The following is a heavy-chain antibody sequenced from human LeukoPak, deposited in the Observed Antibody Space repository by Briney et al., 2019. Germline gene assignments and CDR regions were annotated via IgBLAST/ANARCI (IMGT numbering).Heavy chain of an antibody. D-gene: IGHD3-16*02. J-gene: IGHJ4*02. CDR3: ARESRAGYDDVWESYRYTGLDY. CDR1: GFAFRTYE. V-gene: IGHV3-48*03. Sequence: GGSLRLSCAASGFAFRTYEMNWVPQAPGKGLEWFSYISSSGSTIYYADSVKGRFTISRGNAKNSLYLQMNSLRAEDTAVYYCARESRAGYDDVWESYRYTGLDYWGQGTLVTVSS. CDR2: ISSSGSTI.